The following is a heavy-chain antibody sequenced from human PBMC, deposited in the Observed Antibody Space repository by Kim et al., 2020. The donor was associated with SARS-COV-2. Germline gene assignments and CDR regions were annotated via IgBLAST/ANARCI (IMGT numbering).Heavy chain of an antibody. V-gene: IGHV7-4-1*02. D-gene: IGHD3-10*01. CDR3: AREFHGSEDY. J-gene: IGHJ4*02. CDR2: TNTNTGNP. CDR1: GYTFTSYA. Sequence: ASVKVSCKASGYTFTSYAMNWVRQAPGQGREWMGWTNTNTGNPTYAQGCTGRFVFSLDTSVSTAYLQISSLKAEDTAVYYCAREFHGSEDYWGQGTLVTVSS.